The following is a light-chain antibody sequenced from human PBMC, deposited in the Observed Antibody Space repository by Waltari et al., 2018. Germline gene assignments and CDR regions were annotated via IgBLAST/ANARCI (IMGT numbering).Light chain of an antibody. V-gene: IGKV2-28*01. Sequence: DIVMTQSPLSLSVTPGATASISCSSSQSLLYNGNDYLSWYVQKPGQVPQLLISLGSSRASGVPDRFSGSVSGTDFILRSSRVEPEDVVLYYGMQGRQPGYTFGQGTRLEI. CDR2: LGS. J-gene: IGKJ2*01. CDR1: QSLLYNGNDY. CDR3: MQGRQPGYT.